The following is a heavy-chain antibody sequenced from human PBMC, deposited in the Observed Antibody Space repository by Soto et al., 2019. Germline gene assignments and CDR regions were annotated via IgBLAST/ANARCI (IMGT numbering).Heavy chain of an antibody. CDR1: GASISNYY. V-gene: IGHV4-4*07. CDR2: IYASGKT. CDR3: ARESRSAAGTVEY. J-gene: IGHJ4*02. D-gene: IGHD6-13*01. Sequence: PSETLSLTCTVSGASISNYYWSWIRQPAGKGLEWIGRIYASGKTNYNPPLKSRVSMSVDTSKNQFSLNLNSVTAAGTAVYYCARESRSAAGTVEYWGQGTLVTVSS.